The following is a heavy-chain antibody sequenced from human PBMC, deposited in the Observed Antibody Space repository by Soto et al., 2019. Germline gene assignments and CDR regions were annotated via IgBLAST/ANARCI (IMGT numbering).Heavy chain of an antibody. CDR2: INPHSGGA. CDR3: ARSAHYYDSSGYSY. CDR1: GYTFTGYY. Sequence: ASVKVSCKACGYTFTGYYVHWVRQAPGQGLEWMGWINPHSGGANYAQKFQGRVTMTRDTSISTAYMELSRLTSDDTAVYYCARSAHYYDSSGYSYWGQGTLVTV. V-gene: IGHV1-2*02. D-gene: IGHD3-22*01. J-gene: IGHJ4*02.